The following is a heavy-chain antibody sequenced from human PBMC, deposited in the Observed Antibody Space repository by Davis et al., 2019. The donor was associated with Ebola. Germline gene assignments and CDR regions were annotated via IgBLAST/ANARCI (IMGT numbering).Heavy chain of an antibody. D-gene: IGHD6-19*01. CDR1: GFVFRNYV. J-gene: IGHJ3*01. CDR2: LGLSADT. CDR3: AKDTSNVWFDV. V-gene: IGHV3-23*01. Sequence: GGSLRLSCAASGFVFRNYVMSWVRQAPGKGLEWVSTLGLSADTYYADSVKGRFTISRDNSKNTLHLQMNSLRVEDTAIYYCAKDTSNVWFDVWGQGTMVTVSS.